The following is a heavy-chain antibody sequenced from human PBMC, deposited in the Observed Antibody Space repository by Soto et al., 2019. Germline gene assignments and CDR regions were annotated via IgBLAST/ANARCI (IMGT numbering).Heavy chain of an antibody. CDR3: AKTPNRYCSGGSCPGEYNWFDP. Sequence: SVKVSCKASGGTFSSYAISWVRQAPGQGLEWMGGIIPIFGTANYAQKFQGRVTITADESTSTAYMELSSLRSEDTAVYYCAKTPNRYCSGGSCPGEYNWFDPWGQGTLVTVSS. J-gene: IGHJ5*02. V-gene: IGHV1-69*13. CDR2: IIPIFGTA. CDR1: GGTFSSYA. D-gene: IGHD2-15*01.